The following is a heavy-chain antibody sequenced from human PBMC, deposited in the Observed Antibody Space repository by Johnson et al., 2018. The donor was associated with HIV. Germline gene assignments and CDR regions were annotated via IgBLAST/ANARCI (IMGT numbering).Heavy chain of an antibody. CDR3: ARAGGPYGSGSYWGSGLDAFDI. J-gene: IGHJ3*02. CDR1: GFTFDDYG. D-gene: IGHD3-10*01. CDR2: INWNGGST. V-gene: IGHV3-20*04. Sequence: VQLVESGGGVVRPGGSLRVSCAASGFTFDDYGMSWVRQAPGKGLEWVSGINWNGGSTDYGDSVKGRFTISRDNAKNSLYLQMNSLRDEDTALYYCARAGGPYGSGSYWGSGLDAFDIWGQGTMVTVSS.